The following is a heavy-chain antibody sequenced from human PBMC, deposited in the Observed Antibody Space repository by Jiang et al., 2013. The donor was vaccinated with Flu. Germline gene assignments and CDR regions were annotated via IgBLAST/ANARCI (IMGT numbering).Heavy chain of an antibody. CDR1: GGSISSGGYY. D-gene: IGHD6-19*01. J-gene: IGHJ6*02. CDR3: ARDNSGWEDYYYGMDV. Sequence: SGPGLVKPSQTLSLTCTVSGGSISSGGYYWSWIRQHPGKGLEWIGYIYYSGSTYYNPSLKSRVTISVDTSKNQFSLKLSSVTAADTAVYYCARDNSGWEDYYYGMDVWGQGTTVTVSS. V-gene: IGHV4-31*03. CDR2: IYYSGST.